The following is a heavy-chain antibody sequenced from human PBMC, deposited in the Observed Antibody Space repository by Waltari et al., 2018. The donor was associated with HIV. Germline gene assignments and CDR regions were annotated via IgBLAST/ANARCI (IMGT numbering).Heavy chain of an antibody. CDR3: VKGSAIAVAGNWFDP. D-gene: IGHD6-19*01. V-gene: IGHV3-64D*06. Sequence: TFSSYAMHWVRQAPGKGLEYVSAISSNGGSTYYADSVKGRFTISRDNSKNTLYLQMSSLRAEDTAVYYCVKGSAIAVAGNWFDPWGQGTLVTVSS. CDR1: TFSSYA. J-gene: IGHJ5*02. CDR2: ISSNGGST.